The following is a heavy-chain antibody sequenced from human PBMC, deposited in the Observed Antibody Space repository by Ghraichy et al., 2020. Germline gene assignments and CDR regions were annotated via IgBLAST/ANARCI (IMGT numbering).Heavy chain of an antibody. Sequence: SLNISCTVSGGSISSGDYSWSWIRQPPGKGLEWIGYIYYSGSTYYSPSLKSRVTISADTSKNLISLKLSSVTAADTAMYCCARAPYDDEGFHDDGFDIWGQGTKVTVSS. CDR1: GGSISSGDYS. J-gene: IGHJ3*02. D-gene: IGHD3-22*01. CDR3: ARAPYDDEGFHDDGFDI. V-gene: IGHV4-30-2*01. CDR2: IYYSGST.